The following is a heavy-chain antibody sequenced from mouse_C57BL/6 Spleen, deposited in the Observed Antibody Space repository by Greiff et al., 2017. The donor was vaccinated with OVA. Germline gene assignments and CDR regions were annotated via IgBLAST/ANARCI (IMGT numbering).Heavy chain of an antibody. Sequence: VQLKESGGGLVKPGGSLKLSCAASGFTFSDYGMHWVRQAPEKGLEWVAYISSGSSTIYYADTVKGRFTISRDNAKNTLFLQMTSLRSEDTAVYYCARPGGGDYLDYWGQGTTLTVSS. CDR2: ISSGSSTI. D-gene: IGHD4-1*01. J-gene: IGHJ2*01. CDR3: ARPGGGDYLDY. CDR1: GFTFSDYG. V-gene: IGHV5-17*01.